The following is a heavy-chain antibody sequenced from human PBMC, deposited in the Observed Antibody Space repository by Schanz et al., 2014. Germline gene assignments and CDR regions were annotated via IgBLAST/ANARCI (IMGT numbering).Heavy chain of an antibody. CDR2: MPFDYSSQ. V-gene: IGHV3-30*02. J-gene: IGHJ6*02. CDR1: GFTFSDFG. Sequence: VQLVESGGGLVQPGGSLRLSCAATGFTFSDFGMHWVRQASGKGLEWVAFMPFDYSSQYYADSVKGRFTISRDNSKNTMYLQMNSLRAEDTAVYYCVKDLQRELLRDDHYYGMDVWGQGTTVTVSS. D-gene: IGHD1-26*01. CDR3: VKDLQRELLRDDHYYGMDV.